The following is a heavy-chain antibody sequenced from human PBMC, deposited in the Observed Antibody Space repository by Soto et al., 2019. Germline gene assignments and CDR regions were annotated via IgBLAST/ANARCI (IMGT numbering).Heavy chain of an antibody. Sequence: DVQLVESGGGLMQPGESLRLSCAASGLTVSGKKYVAWVRQAPGKGLEWVSALYDVDGSFYADSVKGRFTTSSDSSKTTVYLHMNGLRPDDTAVYYCATWHEQEHAYDVWGQGTTVTVSS. J-gene: IGHJ3*01. CDR1: GLTVSGKKY. V-gene: IGHV3-53*01. D-gene: IGHD1-1*01. CDR2: LYDVDGS. CDR3: ATWHEQEHAYDV.